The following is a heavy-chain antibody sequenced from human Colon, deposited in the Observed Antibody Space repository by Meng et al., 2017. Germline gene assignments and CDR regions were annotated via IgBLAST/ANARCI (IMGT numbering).Heavy chain of an antibody. J-gene: IGHJ5*02. CDR1: GASVSSDSHY. CDR3: ARVNGDFDEAWFDP. Sequence: QVQLQESGPGLVRPSETLSLTCTVSGASVSSDSHYWSWIRQSPGTGLEWIGYIYYTGNTNYNPSLASRVSMSLDTSKNHFSLHLTSVTAADTAIYYCARVNGDFDEAWFDPWGQGTLVTVSS. V-gene: IGHV4-61*03. D-gene: IGHD4-17*01. CDR2: IYYTGNT.